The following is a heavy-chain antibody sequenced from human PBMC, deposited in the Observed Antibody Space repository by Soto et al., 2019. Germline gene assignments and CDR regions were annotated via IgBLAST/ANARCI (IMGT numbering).Heavy chain of an antibody. CDR2: IKSSTDGGTA. CDR1: GFSFKDAW. CDR3: TSFFQVRGRVFDY. J-gene: IGHJ4*02. V-gene: IGHV3-15*07. Sequence: EVQLVESGGGFVESWGSLRLSCAASGFSFKDAWMTWVRQAPGKGLEWVGRIKSSTDGGTADYGAAVKGRFTMARDDTKYTQYLHMDGVKREDTGVYYCTSFFQVRGRVFDYWGAGTQVNVSS. D-gene: IGHD3-16*01.